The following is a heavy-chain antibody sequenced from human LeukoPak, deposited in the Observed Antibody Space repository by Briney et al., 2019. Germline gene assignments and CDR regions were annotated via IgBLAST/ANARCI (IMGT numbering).Heavy chain of an antibody. CDR1: GYDFSVNW. J-gene: IGHJ1*01. CDR2: IHCGGSDT. Sequence: GESLKISCKASGYDFSVNWIGWVRQMPGKGLEWMGVIHCGGSDTRYSPSFQGQVTISVVKSINTAYLQWSSLKASDTAIYYCARHGGGNSWPFQHWGQGTLVTVSS. CDR3: ARHGGGNSWPFQH. V-gene: IGHV5-51*01. D-gene: IGHD6-13*01.